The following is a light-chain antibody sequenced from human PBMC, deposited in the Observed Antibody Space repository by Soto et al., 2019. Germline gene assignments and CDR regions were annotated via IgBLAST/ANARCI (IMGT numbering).Light chain of an antibody. J-gene: IGKJ1*01. V-gene: IGKV3-20*01. CDR2: GAS. Sequence: EIVLTQSPGTLSLSPGERATLSCRASLSVSSNYLAWYQQKPGQAPRLLIYGASSRATGIPDRFSGSGSGTEFTLTISRLEPEDFAVFYCQQYGSSPRTFGQGTKVEI. CDR1: LSVSSNY. CDR3: QQYGSSPRT.